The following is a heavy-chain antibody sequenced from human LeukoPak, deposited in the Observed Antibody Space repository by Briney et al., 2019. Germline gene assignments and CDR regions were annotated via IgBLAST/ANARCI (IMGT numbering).Heavy chain of an antibody. J-gene: IGHJ4*02. V-gene: IGHV3-66*01. D-gene: IGHD2-2*01. CDR1: GFTVSSTY. Sequence: GCLRLSCAASGFTVSSTYMNSVRQAPGEGLGWGSVITSGGNSYYADSVKGRFTISRDNSKNTLYLQMNRLRAEDTAVYYCARGQCSSPSCRYFDYWGQGTLVTVSS. CDR2: ITSGGNS. CDR3: ARGQCSSPSCRYFDY.